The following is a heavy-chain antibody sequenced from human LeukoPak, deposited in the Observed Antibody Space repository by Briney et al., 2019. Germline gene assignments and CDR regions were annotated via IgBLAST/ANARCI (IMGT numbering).Heavy chain of an antibody. V-gene: IGHV3-49*04. J-gene: IGHJ4*02. Sequence: GGSLRLSCTASGFTFGEYAMSWVRQAPGKGLEWVGFIRSKAYGGTTEYAASVKGRFTISRDDSKSIAYLQMNSLKTEDTAVYYCTRSPIYGDYVNWGQGTLVTVSS. CDR2: IRSKAYGGTT. CDR3: TRSPIYGDYVN. CDR1: GFTFGEYA. D-gene: IGHD4-17*01.